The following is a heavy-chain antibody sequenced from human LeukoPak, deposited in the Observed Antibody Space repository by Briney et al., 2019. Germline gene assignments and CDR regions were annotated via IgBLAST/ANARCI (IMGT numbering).Heavy chain of an antibody. CDR3: ARVSIAAIHDAFDI. J-gene: IGHJ3*02. V-gene: IGHV1-2*02. Sequence: ASVKVSCKASGYTFTSYYMHWVRQAPGQGLEWMGWINPNSGGTNYAQKFQGRVTMTRDTSISTAYMELSRLRSDDTAVYYCARVSIAAIHDAFDIWGQGTMVTVSS. CDR1: GYTFTSYY. D-gene: IGHD6-13*01. CDR2: INPNSGGT.